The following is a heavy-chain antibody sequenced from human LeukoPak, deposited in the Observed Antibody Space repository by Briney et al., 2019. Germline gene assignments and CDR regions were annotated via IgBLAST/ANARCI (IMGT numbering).Heavy chain of an antibody. CDR3: ARAGAYCGGDCEDYYYYGMDV. CDR1: GGSISSGGYY. D-gene: IGHD2-21*02. CDR2: IYYSGST. V-gene: IGHV4-61*08. Sequence: PSQTLSLTCTVSGGSISSGGYYWSWIRQPPGTGLEWIGYIYYSGSTNYNPSPKSRVTISVDTSKNQFSLKLSSVTAADTAVYYCARAGAYCGGDCEDYYYYGMDVWGQGTTVTVSS. J-gene: IGHJ6*02.